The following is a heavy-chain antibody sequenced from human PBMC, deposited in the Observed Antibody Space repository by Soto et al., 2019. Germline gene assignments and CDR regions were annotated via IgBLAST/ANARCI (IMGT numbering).Heavy chain of an antibody. CDR3: AKGGYSYGYVVEDYYYGMDV. V-gene: IGHV3-23*01. J-gene: IGHJ6*02. D-gene: IGHD5-18*01. CDR1: GFTFSSYA. CDR2: ISGSGGST. Sequence: GGSLRLSCAASGFTFSSYAMSWVRQAPGKGLEWVSAISGSGGSTYYADSVKGRFTISRDNSKNTLYLQMNSLRAEDTAVYYCAKGGYSYGYVVEDYYYGMDVWGQGTTVTVSS.